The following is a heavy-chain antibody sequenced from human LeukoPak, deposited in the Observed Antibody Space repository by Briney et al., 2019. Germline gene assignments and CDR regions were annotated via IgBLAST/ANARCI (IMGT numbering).Heavy chain of an antibody. CDR2: IYDSGST. CDR3: ARESNINNWFDP. V-gene: IGHV4-30-2*06. Sequence: SETLSLTCIVSGGSISSGGHPWSWIRQSPGKGLEWIGYIYDSGSTFYNPSLKSRVTMSIDRSNNQFSLKLSSVTAADTAVYYCARESNINNWFDPWGQGTLVTVSS. J-gene: IGHJ5*02. D-gene: IGHD2/OR15-2a*01. CDR1: GGSISSGGHP.